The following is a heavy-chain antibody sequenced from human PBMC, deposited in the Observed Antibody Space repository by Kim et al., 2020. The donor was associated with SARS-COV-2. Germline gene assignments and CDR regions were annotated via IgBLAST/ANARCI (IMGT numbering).Heavy chain of an antibody. D-gene: IGHD3-3*01. Sequence: SETLSLTCTVSGGSISSYYWSWIRQPAGKGLEWIGRIYTSGSTIYNPSLKSRVTMSVDTSKNQFSLKLSSVTAADTAVYYCARDQVDGVVIQYYYGMDVWGQGTTVTVSS. V-gene: IGHV4-4*07. CDR1: GGSISSYY. CDR2: IYTSGST. J-gene: IGHJ6*02. CDR3: ARDQVDGVVIQYYYGMDV.